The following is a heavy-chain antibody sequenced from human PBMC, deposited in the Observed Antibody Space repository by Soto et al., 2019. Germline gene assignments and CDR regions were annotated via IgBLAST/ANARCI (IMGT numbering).Heavy chain of an antibody. CDR2: ISYDGSNK. V-gene: IGHV3-30-3*01. CDR3: ATEGEAARPGDAFDI. Sequence: QVQLVESGGGVVQPGRSLRLSCAASGFTFSSYAMHWVRQAPGKGLEWVAFISYDGSNKYYADSVKGRFTISRDNSKNTLDLQMNSLRAEDTAVFYCATEGEAARPGDAFDIWGQGTMVTVSS. J-gene: IGHJ3*02. D-gene: IGHD6-6*01. CDR1: GFTFSSYA.